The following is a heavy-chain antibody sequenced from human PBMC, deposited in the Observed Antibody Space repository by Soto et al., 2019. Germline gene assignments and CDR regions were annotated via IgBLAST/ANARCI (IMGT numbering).Heavy chain of an antibody. J-gene: IGHJ6*03. Sequence: SETLSLTCTVSGGSISSYYWSWIRQPPGKGLEWIGYIYYSGSTNYNPSLKSRVTISVDTSKNQFSLKLSSVTAADTAVYYCARDLRGYEKVQSYYYYYMDVWGKGTTVTVSS. CDR2: IYYSGST. CDR1: GGSISSYY. CDR3: ARDLRGYEKVQSYYYYYMDV. D-gene: IGHD5-12*01. V-gene: IGHV4-59*01.